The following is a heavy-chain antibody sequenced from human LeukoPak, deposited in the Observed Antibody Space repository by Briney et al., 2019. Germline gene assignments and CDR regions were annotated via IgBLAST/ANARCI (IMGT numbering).Heavy chain of an antibody. CDR1: GVSFNDYY. Sequence: SETLSLTCAVSGVSFNDYYWSWVRQTPGKGLDWIGEINHSGYTNDSPSLKSRVTLSIDTSRKQFSLNLRSVTVAGTGIYYCTRMTTGHDYWGQGTLVTVSS. J-gene: IGHJ4*02. CDR3: TRMTTGHDY. V-gene: IGHV4-34*01. CDR2: INHSGYT. D-gene: IGHD4-17*01.